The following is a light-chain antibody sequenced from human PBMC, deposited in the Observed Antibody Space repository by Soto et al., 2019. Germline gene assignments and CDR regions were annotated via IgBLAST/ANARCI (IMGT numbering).Light chain of an antibody. CDR3: QHRSNWPA. CDR2: GAS. CDR1: QSVSSSY. J-gene: IGKJ4*01. Sequence: EIVLTQSPGTLSVSPGERATLSCRASQSVSSSYLAWYQQKPGQAPRLLIYGASSRATGIPDRFSGSGSGTDFTLTISRLEPEDFAVYYCQHRSNWPAFGGGTKVDIK. V-gene: IGKV3D-20*02.